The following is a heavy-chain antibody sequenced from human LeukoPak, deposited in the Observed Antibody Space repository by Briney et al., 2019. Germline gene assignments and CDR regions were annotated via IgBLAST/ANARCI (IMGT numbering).Heavy chain of an antibody. CDR1: GFTLSSYV. D-gene: IGHD7-27*01. V-gene: IGHV3-30*02. Sequence: GGSLRLSCAASGFTLSSYVMHWVRQAPGKGLEWVAFVLFGGGDTYYADSVKGRFTISRDNSKNTVYLQMNSLRVEDTAVYYCAKDSVRFTGDLYYFDYWGQGTLVTVSS. CDR3: AKDSVRFTGDLYYFDY. J-gene: IGHJ4*02. CDR2: VLFGGGDT.